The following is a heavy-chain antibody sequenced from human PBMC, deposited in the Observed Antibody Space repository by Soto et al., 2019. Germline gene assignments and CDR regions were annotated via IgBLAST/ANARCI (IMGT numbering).Heavy chain of an antibody. J-gene: IGHJ6*02. Sequence: PGGSLRLSCAASGFTFSSYAMSWVRQAPGKGLEWVSAISGSGGSTYYADSVKGRFTISRDNSKNTLYLQMNSLRAEDTAVYYCANCRFLEWLFADSYYYYYGMDVWGQGTTVTVSS. D-gene: IGHD3-3*01. CDR1: GFTFSSYA. CDR3: ANCRFLEWLFADSYYYYYGMDV. CDR2: ISGSGGST. V-gene: IGHV3-23*01.